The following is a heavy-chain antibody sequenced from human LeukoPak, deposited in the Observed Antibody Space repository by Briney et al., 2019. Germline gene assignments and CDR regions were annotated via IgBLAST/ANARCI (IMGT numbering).Heavy chain of an antibody. V-gene: IGHV4-39*07. CDR3: ARAFYGSGSI. D-gene: IGHD3-10*01. Sequence: TSETLSLTCTVSGGSISSSNYYWGWIRQPPGKGLEWIGEINHSGSTNYNPSLKSRVTISVDTSKNQFSLKVRSVTAADTAVYYCARAFYGSGSIWGQGTLVTVSS. CDR2: INHSGST. CDR1: GGSISSSNYY. J-gene: IGHJ4*02.